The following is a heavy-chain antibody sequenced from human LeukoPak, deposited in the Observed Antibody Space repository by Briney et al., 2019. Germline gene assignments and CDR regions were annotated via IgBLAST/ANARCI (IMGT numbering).Heavy chain of an antibody. D-gene: IGHD3-10*01. V-gene: IGHV4-4*07. CDR3: AREGTSGGLNWLDP. CDR1: GGSISSYY. Sequence: PSETLSLTCTVSGGSISSYYWSWIRQPAGKGLEWIGRIYTSGSTNYNPSLKSRVTMSVDASKNQFSLRLSSVNAADTAVYFCAREGTSGGLNWLDPWGQGTLVTVSS. CDR2: IYTSGST. J-gene: IGHJ5*02.